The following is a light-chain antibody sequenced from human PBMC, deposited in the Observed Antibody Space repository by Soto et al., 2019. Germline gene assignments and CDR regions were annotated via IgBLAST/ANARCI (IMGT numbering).Light chain of an antibody. CDR1: QNIRRW. CDR2: DAS. V-gene: IGKV1-5*01. J-gene: IGKJ1*01. Sequence: DIQMAQSPSTLSASVGDRVTITCRASQNIRRWLAWYQVKPGKAPKLLIYDASTLETGLPSRFSGSGSGTEFTLTISSLQPDDLATYYCQQYDSYSWTFGQGTKVEIK. CDR3: QQYDSYSWT.